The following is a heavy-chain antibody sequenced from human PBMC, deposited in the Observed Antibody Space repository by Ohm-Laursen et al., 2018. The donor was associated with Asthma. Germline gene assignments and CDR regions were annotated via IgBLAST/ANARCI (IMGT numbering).Heavy chain of an antibody. CDR3: ASTLFGVVINQGLG. CDR1: GFSFGTFA. CDR2: ISGNGGVI. J-gene: IGHJ4*02. D-gene: IGHD3-3*01. V-gene: IGHV3-23*01. Sequence: SLRLSCAASGFSFGTFAMSWVRQPPGKGLEFVSDISGNGGVITNADSVKGRFTISRDNSKNTVYLQMNSLRAEDTAVYYCASTLFGVVINQGLGWGQGTLVTVSS.